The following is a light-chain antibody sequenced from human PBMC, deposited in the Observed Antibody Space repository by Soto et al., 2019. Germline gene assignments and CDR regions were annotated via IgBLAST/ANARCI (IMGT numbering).Light chain of an antibody. J-gene: IGLJ1*01. CDR1: SSDVGGYNY. CDR3: SSYAGSSNV. CDR2: EVN. V-gene: IGLV2-8*01. Sequence: QSALTQPASVSASPGQSITISCTGTSSDVGGYNYVSWYQQHPGKAPKLMIYEVNKRPSGVPDRFSGSKSGNTASLTVSGLQAEDEADYYCSSYAGSSNVFGTGTKLTVL.